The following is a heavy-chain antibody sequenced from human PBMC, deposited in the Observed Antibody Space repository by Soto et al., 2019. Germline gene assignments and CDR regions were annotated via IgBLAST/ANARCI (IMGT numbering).Heavy chain of an antibody. CDR2: IFYRGNT. CDR1: GGSISGYY. CDR3: TRHAIIPKLQYGMDV. Sequence: PSETLSLTCTVSGGSISGYYWSWIRQPPGKGLEWIGYIFYRGNTLYNPSLQSRVTISVDTSKNQFFLGLTSVTAADTAVYYCTRHAIIPKLQYGMDVWRQRASVTVSS. V-gene: IGHV4-59*01. J-gene: IGHJ6*02. D-gene: IGHD1-1*01.